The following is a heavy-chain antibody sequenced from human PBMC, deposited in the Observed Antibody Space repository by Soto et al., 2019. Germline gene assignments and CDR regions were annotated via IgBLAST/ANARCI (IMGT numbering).Heavy chain of an antibody. CDR3: GRESGETWDYEAS. J-gene: IGHJ5*02. Sequence: SETLSLTCTVSGASISGFYWSWIRKSAGKGLEWIGRIYATGTTDYNPSLKSRVTVSVDTSRNQFFLTLRSVTAADSAVYHCGRESGETWDYEASWGQGTPVTVSS. V-gene: IGHV4-4*07. D-gene: IGHD1-7*01. CDR1: GASISGFY. CDR2: IYATGTT.